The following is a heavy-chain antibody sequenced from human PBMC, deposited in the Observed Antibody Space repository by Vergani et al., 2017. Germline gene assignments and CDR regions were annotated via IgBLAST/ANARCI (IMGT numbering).Heavy chain of an antibody. CDR2: IIPILGIA. CDR1: GGTFSSYT. J-gene: IGHJ5*02. V-gene: IGHV1-69*08. Sequence: QVQLVQSGAEVKKPGSSVKVSCKASGGTFSSYTISWVRQAPGQGLEWMGRIIPILGIANYAQKFQGRVTITADKSTSTAYMELSSLRSEDTAVYYCARDWVDYYDSSGYYNWFDPWGQGTWSPSPQ. CDR3: ARDWVDYYDSSGYYNWFDP. D-gene: IGHD3-22*01.